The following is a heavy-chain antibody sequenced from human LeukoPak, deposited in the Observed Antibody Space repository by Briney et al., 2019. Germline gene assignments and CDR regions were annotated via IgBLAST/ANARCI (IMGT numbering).Heavy chain of an antibody. Sequence: PSETLSLTCTVSGGSFSSYYWRWIRQPPGKGLEWIGYIYYSGSTNYNPSLKSRVTISVDTSKNQFSLKLSSVTAADTLVYYCARGWYSSGLTLDVWGKGTTVTVSS. V-gene: IGHV4-59*01. CDR2: IYYSGST. D-gene: IGHD6-19*01. CDR3: ARGWYSSGLTLDV. CDR1: GGSFSSYY. J-gene: IGHJ6*04.